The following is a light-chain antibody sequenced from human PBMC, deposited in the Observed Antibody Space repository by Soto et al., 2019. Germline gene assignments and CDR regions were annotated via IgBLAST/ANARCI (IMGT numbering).Light chain of an antibody. V-gene: IGKV3-11*01. CDR1: QNASNY. Sequence: EIVLTQSPATLSLSPGERATLSCRASQNASNYLIWYQQKPGQAPRLLISDTSTRATGVPTRFSGSGSGTDFTLTISSLAPEDFAVYYCQQRSNWPITFGQGTRLEIK. CDR3: QQRSNWPIT. CDR2: DTS. J-gene: IGKJ5*01.